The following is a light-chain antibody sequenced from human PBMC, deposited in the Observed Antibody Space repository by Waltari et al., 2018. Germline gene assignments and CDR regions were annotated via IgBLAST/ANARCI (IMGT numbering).Light chain of an antibody. J-gene: IGLJ2*01. CDR3: QVWHSREHVV. CDR1: SIGSQS. Sequence: SYVLTQPPSVSVAPGQTAKITCGGNSIGSQSVHWYQQKPGQAPILVIYDDSARPSGSPGRGSDSNSGNTATLTISGVEAGDEADYYCQVWHSREHVVFGGGTRVTVL. V-gene: IGLV3-21*02. CDR2: DDS.